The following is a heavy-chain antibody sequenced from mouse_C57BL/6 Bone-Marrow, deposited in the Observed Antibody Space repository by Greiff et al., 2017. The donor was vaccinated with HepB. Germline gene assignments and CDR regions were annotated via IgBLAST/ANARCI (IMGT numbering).Heavy chain of an antibody. CDR1: GYTFTSYG. CDR3: ASEGTTPLWVAMDY. V-gene: IGHV1-81*01. J-gene: IGHJ4*01. Sequence: VQLQQSGAELARPGASVKLSCKASGYTFTSYGISWVKQRTGQGLEWIGEIYPRSGNTYYNEKFKGKATLTADKSSSTAYMELRSLTSEDSAVYFCASEGTTPLWVAMDYWGQGTSVTVSS. CDR2: IYPRSGNT. D-gene: IGHD1-1*01.